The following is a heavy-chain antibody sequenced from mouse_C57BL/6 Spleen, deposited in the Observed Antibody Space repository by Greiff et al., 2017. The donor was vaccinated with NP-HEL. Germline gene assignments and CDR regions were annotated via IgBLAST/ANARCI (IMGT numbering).Heavy chain of an antibody. CDR1: GYTFTDYY. V-gene: IGHV1-19*01. CDR2: INPYNGGT. CDR3: ARSEDFDY. Sequence: VQLKESGPVLVKPGASVKMSCKASGYTFTDYYMNWVKQSHGKSLEWIGVINPYNGGTSYNQKFKGKATLTVDKSSSTAYMELNSLTSEDSAVYYCARSEDFDYWGQGTTLTVSS. J-gene: IGHJ2*01.